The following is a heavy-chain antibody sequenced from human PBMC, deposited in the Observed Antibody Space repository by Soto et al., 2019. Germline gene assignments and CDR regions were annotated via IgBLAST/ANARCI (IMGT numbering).Heavy chain of an antibody. CDR3: ASFSPPKLLDF. D-gene: IGHD2-15*01. V-gene: IGHV4-59*12. J-gene: IGHJ4*02. CDR1: VSSIFSLY. CDR2: IYYRGNT. Sequence: SETLSLTCFVAVSSIFSLYWTVILQPPGKGLEWIGNIYYRGNTNYNPSLKTRATISVNTSKKQLSLSLRSVSPPATAVYFCASFSPPKLLDFWPKRTLVIVSS.